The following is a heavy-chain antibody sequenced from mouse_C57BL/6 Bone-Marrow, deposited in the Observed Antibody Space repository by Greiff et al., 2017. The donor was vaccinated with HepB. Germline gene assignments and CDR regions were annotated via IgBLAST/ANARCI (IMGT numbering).Heavy chain of an antibody. J-gene: IGHJ1*03. D-gene: IGHD1-1*01. CDR1: GYTFTSYW. Sequence: QVQLKQPGAELVKPGASVKMSCKASGYTFTSYWITWVKQRPGQGLEWIGDIYPGSGSTNYNEKFKSKATLTVDTSSSTAYMQLSSLTSEDSAVYYCARYYGSRYVYWYFDVWGTGTTVTVSS. CDR3: ARYYGSRYVYWYFDV. CDR2: IYPGSGST. V-gene: IGHV1-55*01.